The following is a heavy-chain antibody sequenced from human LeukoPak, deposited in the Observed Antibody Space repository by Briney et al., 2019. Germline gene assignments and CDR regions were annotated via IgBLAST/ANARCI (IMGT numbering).Heavy chain of an antibody. D-gene: IGHD3-3*01. CDR1: GGSFSGYY. Sequence: TSETLSLTCAVYGGSFSGYYWSWIRQPPGKGLEWIGEINHSGSTNYNPSLKSRVTISVDTSKNQFSLKLSSVTAADTAVYYCARDYDFWSGYYFDYWGQGTLVTVSS. CDR3: ARDYDFWSGYYFDY. J-gene: IGHJ4*02. CDR2: INHSGST. V-gene: IGHV4-34*01.